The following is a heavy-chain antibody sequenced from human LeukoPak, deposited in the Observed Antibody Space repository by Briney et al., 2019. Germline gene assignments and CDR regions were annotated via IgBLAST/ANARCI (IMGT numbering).Heavy chain of an antibody. Sequence: SETLSLTCTVSGGSIRSYYWGWVRQPAGKGLEWIGCIYTTGTTNYNPSLKSRLTMSVDTSKNQFSLNLRSVIAADTAVYYCARQGYTASYYFLDYWSQGTLVTVSS. J-gene: IGHJ4*02. CDR3: ARQGYTASYYFLDY. V-gene: IGHV4-4*07. D-gene: IGHD3-10*01. CDR2: IYTTGTT. CDR1: GGSIRSYY.